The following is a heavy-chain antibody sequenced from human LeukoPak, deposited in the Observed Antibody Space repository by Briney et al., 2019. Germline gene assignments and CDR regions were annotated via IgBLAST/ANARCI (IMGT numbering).Heavy chain of an antibody. CDR3: ARDLSGVILQDVFDI. D-gene: IGHD2-21*01. CDR1: GYTFTGYY. V-gene: IGHV1-2*02. Sequence: GASVKVSCKASGYTFTGYYMHWVRQAPGQGLEWMGGINPNSGSTNYAQKFQGRVTITRDKSISTAYMELSRLRSDDTAVYYFARDLSGVILQDVFDIWGEGTMVSVSS. CDR2: INPNSGST. J-gene: IGHJ3*02.